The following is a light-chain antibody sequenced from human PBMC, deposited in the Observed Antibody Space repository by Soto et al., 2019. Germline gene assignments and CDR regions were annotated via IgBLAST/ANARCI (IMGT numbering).Light chain of an antibody. CDR2: WAS. CDR3: HQYYSTPHT. Sequence: DIVMTQSPDSLAVSLGERATINCKSSQSVLYSSNNKDYLAWYQQKPGQPPKLLIYWASTRESGVPDRFSGSGSGTDFTLTISSLQAEDVAVYYWHQYYSTPHTFGQGTKLEIK. CDR1: QSVLYSSNNKDY. J-gene: IGKJ2*01. V-gene: IGKV4-1*01.